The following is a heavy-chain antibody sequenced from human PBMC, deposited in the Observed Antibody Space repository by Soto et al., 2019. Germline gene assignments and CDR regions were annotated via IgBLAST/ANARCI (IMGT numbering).Heavy chain of an antibody. CDR2: ISSSSSYI. J-gene: IGHJ4*02. D-gene: IGHD2-21*02. CDR3: ATEHCGGDCSDY. Sequence: EVQLVESGGGLVKPGGSLRLSCVASGFTFSSYSMNWVRQAPGKGLEWVSSISSSSSYIYYADSVKGRFTISRDNAKNSLYLQMNSLRAEDTAVYYCATEHCGGDCSDYWGQGTLVTVSS. V-gene: IGHV3-21*01. CDR1: GFTFSSYS.